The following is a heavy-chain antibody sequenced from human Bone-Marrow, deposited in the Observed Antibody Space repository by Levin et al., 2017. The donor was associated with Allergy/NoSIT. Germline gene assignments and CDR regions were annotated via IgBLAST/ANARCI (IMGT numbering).Heavy chain of an antibody. J-gene: IGHJ2*01. CDR2: ICPDDSHA. CDR3: AKMAPFSVDRVATIHVFDL. CDR1: GYRFSNFC. V-gene: IGHV5-51*01. Sequence: GESLKISCKGSGYRFSNFCIGWARQMPGKGLEWMGIICPDDSHARYSPSFQGQVTISVDTSFSTAFLQWNSLKASDTAIFYCAKMAPFSVDRVATIHVFDLWGRGTLVTVSS. D-gene: IGHD5-12*01.